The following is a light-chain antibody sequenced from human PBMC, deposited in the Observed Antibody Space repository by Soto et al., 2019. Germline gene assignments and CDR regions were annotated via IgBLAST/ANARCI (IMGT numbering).Light chain of an antibody. CDR3: QQYNDWPPKRT. CDR1: QSITTN. Sequence: EVVMTQSPVTLSVSPGERATLSCRASQSITTNLAWDQKKPGQAPRLLIYGVSTRATGVPARFSGSGSGTQFPLTISSLQSEDFALYYCQQYNDWPPKRTFGQGARVDFK. CDR2: GVS. V-gene: IGKV3-15*01. J-gene: IGKJ1*01.